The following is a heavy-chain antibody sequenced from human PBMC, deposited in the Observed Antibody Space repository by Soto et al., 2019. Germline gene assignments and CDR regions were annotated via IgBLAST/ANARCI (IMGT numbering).Heavy chain of an antibody. Sequence: VQLQESGPGLVKPSETLSLTCTVSGGSINAFFWSWVRQPPGKGLESIGYIFYSGSTNYNPSLKSRVTISLDTSKTQFSLNLTSVTAADTAVYYCATQTGLYYYGMDVSGQGTTVAVSS. CDR3: ATQTGLYYYGMDV. V-gene: IGHV4-59*01. CDR1: GGSINAFF. J-gene: IGHJ6*02. CDR2: IFYSGST.